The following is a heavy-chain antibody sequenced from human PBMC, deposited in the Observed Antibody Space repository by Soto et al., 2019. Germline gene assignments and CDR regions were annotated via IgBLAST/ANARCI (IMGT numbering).Heavy chain of an antibody. CDR2: IHPGGQT. CDR3: ARGQDTAKVGY. D-gene: IGHD5-18*01. V-gene: IGHV4-34*01. Sequence: SETLSLTCAVYGGSFSGYYWSWIRQPPGKGLEWIGEIHPGGQTYYNPSLESRVTISANTPKSQFSLNLSSVTAADTAVYFCARGQDTAKVGYWGQGTLVTSPQ. CDR1: GGSFSGYY. J-gene: IGHJ4*02.